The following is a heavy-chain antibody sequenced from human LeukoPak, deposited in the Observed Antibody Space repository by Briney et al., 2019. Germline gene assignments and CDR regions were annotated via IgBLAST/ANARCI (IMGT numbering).Heavy chain of an antibody. Sequence: KPSETLSLTCVVYGGSFSGYYWSWIRQPPGKGLEWIGAINHSRSTNYTPSLKRRVTISVDTSKNQFSLKLSSVTAADTAVYYCARPRGVGRYSFDYWGQGTLVTVSS. CDR2: INHSRST. CDR1: GGSFSGYY. CDR3: ARPRGVGRYSFDY. V-gene: IGHV4-34*01. D-gene: IGHD3/OR15-3a*01. J-gene: IGHJ4*02.